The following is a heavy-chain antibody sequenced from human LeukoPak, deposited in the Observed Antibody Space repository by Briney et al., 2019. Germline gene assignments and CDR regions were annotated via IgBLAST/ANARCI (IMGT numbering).Heavy chain of an antibody. CDR1: GYTFSTYD. V-gene: IGHV1-8*03. J-gene: IGHJ4*02. CDR2: MNPNSANT. CDR3: ARAIRYQLLSDY. D-gene: IGHD2-2*01. Sequence: GASVKVSCKTSGYTFSTYDIKWLRQAAGQGLEWMGWMNPNSANTGFAQKFQGRAAITRDTSTATAYLELSSLTSEVTAVYYCARAIRYQLLSDYWGQGTLVTVSS.